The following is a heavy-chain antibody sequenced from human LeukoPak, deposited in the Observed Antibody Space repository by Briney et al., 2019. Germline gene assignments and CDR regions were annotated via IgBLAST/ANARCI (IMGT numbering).Heavy chain of an antibody. D-gene: IGHD2-21*02. CDR2: IYTSGGA. J-gene: IGHJ4*02. V-gene: IGHV4-4*07. CDR3: ARTHCEGDCFSAIRY. CDR1: GGSISSYY. Sequence: SETLSLTCTVSGGSISSYYWSWVRQPAGKGLEWLGRIYTSGGADYNPSLQSRVTISVDTSKNEFSLKVRSVTAADTAVYFCARTHCEGDCFSAIRYWGQGTPVTVSS.